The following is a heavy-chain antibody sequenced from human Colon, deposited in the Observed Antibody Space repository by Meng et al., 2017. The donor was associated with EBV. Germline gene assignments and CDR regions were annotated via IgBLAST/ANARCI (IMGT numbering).Heavy chain of an antibody. J-gene: IGHJ5*02. CDR3: ARVSGRSFDP. Sequence: QGHPPESGPGLVNPSETLSLPCTVSGDSVATGRYYWSWIRQPPGKGLEWIAYIYYIGGTNYNPSLKSRLTISLDTSKNQFSLSLRSVTAADTAVYYCARVSGRSFDPWGQGTLVTVSS. D-gene: IGHD3-10*01. CDR2: IYYIGGT. CDR1: GDSVATGRYY. V-gene: IGHV4-61*01.